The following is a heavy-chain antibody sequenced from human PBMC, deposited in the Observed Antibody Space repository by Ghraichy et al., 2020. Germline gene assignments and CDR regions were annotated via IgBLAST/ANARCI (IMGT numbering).Heavy chain of an antibody. Sequence: SCAASGFMFNSYGMHWVRQPPGKGLEWVAVISYDGNITYYADSVRGRFTISRDNSKNTLYLQMSGLRPEDTAVYSCAKEHPYYDVLTGRFLGYFDPWGQGTLVTVSS. CDR2: ISYDGNIT. J-gene: IGHJ5*02. D-gene: IGHD3-9*01. CDR3: AKEHPYYDVLTGRFLGYFDP. V-gene: IGHV3-30*18. CDR1: GFMFNSYG.